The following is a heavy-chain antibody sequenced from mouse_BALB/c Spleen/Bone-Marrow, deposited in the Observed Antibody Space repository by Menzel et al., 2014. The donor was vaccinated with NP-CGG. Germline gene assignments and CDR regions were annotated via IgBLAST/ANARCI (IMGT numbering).Heavy chain of an antibody. CDR1: GYAFXNYL. J-gene: IGHJ2*01. Sequence: QVQLQQSGAELVRPGTSVKVSCKASGYAFXNYLIEWVKQRPGQGLEWIGVINPGSGGTNYNEKFKGKATLTADKSSSTAYMQLSSLTSDDSAVYFCARHYFDCWGQGTTLTVSS. V-gene: IGHV1-54*01. CDR3: ARHYFDC. CDR2: INPGSGGT.